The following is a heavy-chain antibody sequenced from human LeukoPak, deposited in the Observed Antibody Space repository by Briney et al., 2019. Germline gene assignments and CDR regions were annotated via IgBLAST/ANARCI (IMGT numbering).Heavy chain of an antibody. J-gene: IGHJ4*02. CDR2: ISSSGNTI. Sequence: PGGSLRLSCAASGFTFSDYYMTWIRQAPGKGLEWVSYISSSGNTIYYADSVKGRFTISRDNAKNSLFLQMNSLRAEDTAVYYCARDSAPRGSERVVITILDSWGQGALVTVSS. V-gene: IGHV3-11*01. D-gene: IGHD3-3*01. CDR1: GFTFSDYY. CDR3: ARDSAPRGSERVVITILDS.